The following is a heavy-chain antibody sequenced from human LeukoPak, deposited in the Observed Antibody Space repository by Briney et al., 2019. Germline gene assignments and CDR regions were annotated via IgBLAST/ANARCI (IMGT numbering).Heavy chain of an antibody. V-gene: IGHV4-39*07. J-gene: IGHJ4*02. CDR1: GGSISSSSYY. CDR3: ASLDYDILTGPTHFDY. Sequence: SETLSLTCTVSGGSISSSSYYWGWIRQPPGKGLEWIGSIYYSGSTYYNPSLKSRVTISVDTSKNQFSLKLSSVTAADTAVYYCASLDYDILTGPTHFDYWGQGTLVTVSS. D-gene: IGHD3-9*01. CDR2: IYYSGST.